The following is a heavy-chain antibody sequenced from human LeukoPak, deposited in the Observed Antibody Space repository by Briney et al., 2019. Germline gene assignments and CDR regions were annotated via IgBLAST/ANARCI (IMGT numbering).Heavy chain of an antibody. J-gene: IGHJ4*02. CDR2: MKQDGSEK. D-gene: IGHD3-22*01. V-gene: IGHV3-7*01. CDR1: GFTFSSYW. Sequence: GGSLRLSCAASGFTFSSYWMSWVRQAPGKGLEWVANMKQDGSEKNYLDSVKGRFTISRDNAKNSLYLQMNSLRAEDTAVYYCARGHQSGYYYYFDYWGQGTLVTVSS. CDR3: ARGHQSGYYYYFDY.